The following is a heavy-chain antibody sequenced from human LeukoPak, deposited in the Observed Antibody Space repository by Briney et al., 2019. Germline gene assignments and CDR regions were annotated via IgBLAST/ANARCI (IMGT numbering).Heavy chain of an antibody. CDR3: AKDANYYDSSGFFIPFDY. Sequence: GGSLRLPCSASGFAFSRFAMTWVRHLPGKGLDWVSTISGNGHQTYYGDSVKGRFSVSRDNSKNILYLQMDSLRADDSALYYCAKDANYYDSSGFFIPFDYWGQGTLVTVSS. CDR1: GFAFSRFA. V-gene: IGHV3-23*01. J-gene: IGHJ4*02. CDR2: ISGNGHQT. D-gene: IGHD3-22*01.